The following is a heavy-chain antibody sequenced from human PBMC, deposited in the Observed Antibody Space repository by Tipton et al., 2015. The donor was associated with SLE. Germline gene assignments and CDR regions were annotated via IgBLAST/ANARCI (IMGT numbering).Heavy chain of an antibody. CDR1: GGSIISYY. CDR3: ARHAEIPVMRYGMDV. J-gene: IGHJ6*02. D-gene: IGHD2-21*01. V-gene: IGHV4-59*08. CDR2: IHYSGVT. Sequence: TLSLTCTVSGGSIISYYWSWIRQPPGKGLEWIGYIHYSGVTYYYPSLKSRITMSVDTSKNQFSLKRNPVTAADTAVYYCARHAEIPVMRYGMDVWGQGTTVSVSS.